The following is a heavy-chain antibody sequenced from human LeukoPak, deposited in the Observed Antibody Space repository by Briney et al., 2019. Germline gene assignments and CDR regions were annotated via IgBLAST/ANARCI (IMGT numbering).Heavy chain of an antibody. CDR1: GGTFSSYA. CDR3: ARDSSDRDTLFDPFDY. V-gene: IGHV1-69*05. Sequence: GASVKVSCKASGGTFSSYAISWVRQAPGQGLEWMGGIIPIFGTANYAQKFQGRVTITTDESTSTAYMELSSLRSEDTAVYYCARDSSDRDTLFDPFDYWGQGTLVTVSS. J-gene: IGHJ4*02. CDR2: IIPIFGTA. D-gene: IGHD3-9*01.